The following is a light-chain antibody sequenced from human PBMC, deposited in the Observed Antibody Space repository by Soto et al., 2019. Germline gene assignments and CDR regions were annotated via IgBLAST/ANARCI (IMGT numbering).Light chain of an antibody. J-gene: IGKJ1*01. CDR3: QQYNYYWT. V-gene: IGKV1-5*01. CDR1: QSISSY. Sequence: DIQMTQSPSSLSSSVGDIFTITCRASQSISSYLNWYQQEPGKAPKLLIYDASNLESGVPPRFSGSGSGTEFSLTISSLQPDDFGTYYCQQYNYYWTFGQGTKVDIK. CDR2: DAS.